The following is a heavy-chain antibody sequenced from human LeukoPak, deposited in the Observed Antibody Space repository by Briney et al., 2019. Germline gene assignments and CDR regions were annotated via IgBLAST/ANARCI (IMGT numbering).Heavy chain of an antibody. CDR1: GFSFSSYW. D-gene: IGHD1-26*01. CDR3: AKDSYSKGDY. V-gene: IGHV3-7*05. J-gene: IGHJ4*02. Sequence: PGGSLRLSCAASGFSFSSYWMSWVRQAPGKGLEWVANIKQDGSESNYVGSVKGRFTISRDNAKNSLYLQTNSLRAEDTAVYYCAKDSYSKGDYWGQGTLVTVSS. CDR2: IKQDGSES.